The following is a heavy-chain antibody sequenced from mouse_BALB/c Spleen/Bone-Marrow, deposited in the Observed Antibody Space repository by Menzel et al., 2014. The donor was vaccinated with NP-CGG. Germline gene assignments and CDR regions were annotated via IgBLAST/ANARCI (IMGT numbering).Heavy chain of an antibody. V-gene: IGHV1S56*01. Sequence: VQGVESGPELVKPGASVRISCKASGYTFTSYYIHWVKQRPGQGLEWIGWIYPGNVNTKYNEKFKGKATLTADKSSSPAYMQLSSLTSEDSAVYFCATYDYWGQGTTLTVSS. J-gene: IGHJ2*01. CDR1: GYTFTSYY. CDR3: ATYDY. CDR2: IYPGNVNT.